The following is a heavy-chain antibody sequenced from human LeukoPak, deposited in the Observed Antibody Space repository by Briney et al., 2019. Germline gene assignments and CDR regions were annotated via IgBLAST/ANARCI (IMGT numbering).Heavy chain of an antibody. CDR3: AKGAVAGTSLGNFDY. CDR2: IRYDGSNK. D-gene: IGHD6-19*01. CDR1: GFTFSSYG. Sequence: GGSLRLSCAASGFTFSSYGMHWVRQAPGKGLGWVAFIRYDGSNKYYADSVKGRFTITRDNSKNTLYLQMNSLRAEDTAVYYCAKGAVAGTSLGNFDYWGQGTLVTVSS. J-gene: IGHJ4*02. V-gene: IGHV3-30*02.